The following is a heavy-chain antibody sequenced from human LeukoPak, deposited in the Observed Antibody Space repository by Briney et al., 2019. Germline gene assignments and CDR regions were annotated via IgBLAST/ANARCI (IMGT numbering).Heavy chain of an antibody. V-gene: IGHV3-48*03. CDR2: ISSSGITI. J-gene: IGHJ4*02. CDR3: ARVQKKYYDYVWGSYRPTPYFDY. Sequence: PGGSLRLSCAASGFTFSSYEMNWVRQAPGKGLEWVSYISSSGITIYYADSVKGRFTISRDNATNSLYLQMNSLRAEDTAVYYCARVQKKYYDYVWGSYRPTPYFDYWGQGTLVTVPS. CDR1: GFTFSSYE. D-gene: IGHD3-16*02.